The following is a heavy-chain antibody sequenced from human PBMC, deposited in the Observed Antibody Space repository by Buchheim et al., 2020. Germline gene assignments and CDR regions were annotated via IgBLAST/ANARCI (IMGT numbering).Heavy chain of an antibody. Sequence: QLVQSGPEVKKPGASVKVSCKASGYTFSTYGIIWVRQAPGQGLEWMGWISGYNGDANFAKKFQGRVTMTTDPSSTTAYLELRSLTSDDTAVYYCARGSRVGATWTQGSSYQYYYMDVWAKGTT. CDR2: ISGYNGDA. J-gene: IGHJ6*03. V-gene: IGHV1-18*01. D-gene: IGHD5-18*01. CDR3: ARGSRVGATWTQGSSYQYYYMDV. CDR1: GYTFSTYG.